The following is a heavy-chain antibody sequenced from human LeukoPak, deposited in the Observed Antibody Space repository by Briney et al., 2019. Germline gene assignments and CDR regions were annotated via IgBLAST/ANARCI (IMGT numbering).Heavy chain of an antibody. V-gene: IGHV3-21*01. D-gene: IGHD6-19*01. CDR2: ISSTSSYI. Sequence: GGSLRLSCAASGFTFSSYYMNWVRQAPGRGLEWVSSISSTSSYIYYADSVKGRFTISRDNADNSLYLQMNSLRAEDTAVYYCTRGYSSGWSAFDYWGQGTLVTVSS. CDR1: GFTFSSYY. J-gene: IGHJ4*02. CDR3: TRGYSSGWSAFDY.